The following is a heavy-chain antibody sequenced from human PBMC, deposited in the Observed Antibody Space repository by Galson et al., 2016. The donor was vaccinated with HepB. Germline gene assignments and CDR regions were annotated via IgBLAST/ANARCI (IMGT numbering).Heavy chain of an antibody. CDR3: AHRLVGRDTGWFDP. Sequence: PSLVKPTQTLTLTCTFSGFSLNTKGVGVGWFRQPPGKALEWLALIYWDDDERHNPSLKTRVTITKDTSKNQVVLSMTNMDPVDTATYYCAHRLVGRDTGWFDPWGQGISVTVSS. CDR2: IYWDDDE. D-gene: IGHD2-15*01. V-gene: IGHV2-5*02. CDR1: GFSLNTKGVG. J-gene: IGHJ5*02.